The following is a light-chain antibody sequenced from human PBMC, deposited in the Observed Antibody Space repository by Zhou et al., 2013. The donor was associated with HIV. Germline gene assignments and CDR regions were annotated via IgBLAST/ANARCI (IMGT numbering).Light chain of an antibody. CDR1: QGISTH. J-gene: IGKJ1*01. V-gene: IGKV1-17*03. CDR2: SAF. CDR3: LQYNSFPWT. Sequence: DIQMTQSPFVMSASVGDRVTITCRASQGISTHLAWFQQKPGEVPERLIYSAFSLQSGVPSRFSGSGSGTEFTLTISSLQPEDFATYCCLQYNSFPWTFGQGTQGGDQT.